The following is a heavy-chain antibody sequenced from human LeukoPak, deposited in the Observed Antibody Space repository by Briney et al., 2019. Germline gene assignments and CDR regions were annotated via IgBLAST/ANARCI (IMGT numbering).Heavy chain of an antibody. J-gene: IGHJ5*02. V-gene: IGHV4-39*01. D-gene: IGHD2-2*01. CDR3: ARLANADIVVVPAAIPPNWFDP. Sequence: SETLSLTCTVSGGSISSSSYYWGWIRQPPGKGLEWIGSIYYSGSTYYNPSLKSRVTISVDTSKNQFSLKLSSVTAADTAVYYCARLANADIVVVPAAIPPNWFDPWGQGTLVTVSS. CDR2: IYYSGST. CDR1: GGSISSSSYY.